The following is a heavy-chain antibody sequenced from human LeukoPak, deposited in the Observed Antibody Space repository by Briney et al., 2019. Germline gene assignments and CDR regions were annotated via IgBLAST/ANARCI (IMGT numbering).Heavy chain of an antibody. CDR3: AELGITMIGGV. D-gene: IGHD3-10*02. Sequence: GRCLRPSCAPSGFTSSSYAMHWGRQAPGKGLEWVAVISYDGSNKYYADSVKGRFTISRDNAKNSLYLQMNSLRAEDTAVYYCAELGITMIGGVWGKGTTVTISS. CDR2: ISYDGSNK. V-gene: IGHV3-30*04. CDR1: GFTSSSYA. J-gene: IGHJ6*04.